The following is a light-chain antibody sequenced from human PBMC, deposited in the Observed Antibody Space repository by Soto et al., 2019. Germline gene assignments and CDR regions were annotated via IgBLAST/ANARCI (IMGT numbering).Light chain of an antibody. CDR2: HNS. Sequence: QSVLTQPPSVSGAPGQRVTISCTGSSSNIGAGYDVHWYQQLPGTAPNLLIYHNSNRPSGVPDRFSGSKSGTSASLAITGLQAEDEAVYYCQSYDSSLSGSRVFGTGTKVTVL. V-gene: IGLV1-40*01. CDR3: QSYDSSLSGSRV. J-gene: IGLJ1*01. CDR1: SSNIGAGYD.